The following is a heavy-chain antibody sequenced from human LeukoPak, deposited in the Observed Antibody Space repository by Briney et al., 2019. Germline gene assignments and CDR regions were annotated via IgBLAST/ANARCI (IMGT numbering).Heavy chain of an antibody. J-gene: IGHJ6*02. Sequence: GGSLRLSCAASGFTFSSYGMHWVRQAPGKGLEWVAVIWYDGSNKYYADSVKGRFTISRDNSKSTLYLQMNSLRAEDTAVYYCARVLYDSTSAYGMDVWGQGTTVTVSS. CDR3: ARVLYDSTSAYGMDV. CDR1: GFTFSSYG. CDR2: IWYDGSNK. D-gene: IGHD3-22*01. V-gene: IGHV3-33*01.